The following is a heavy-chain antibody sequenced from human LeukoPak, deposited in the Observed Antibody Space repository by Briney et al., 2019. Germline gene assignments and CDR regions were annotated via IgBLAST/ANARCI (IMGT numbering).Heavy chain of an antibody. Sequence: GGSLRLSCAASGFTFSSYAMSWVRQAPGKGLEWVSAISGSGGSTYYADSVKGRFTISRDNSKNTLYLQMNSLRAEDTAVYYCAKDQQVKLRYLDWLGTFDYRGQGTLVTVSS. CDR1: GFTFSSYA. V-gene: IGHV3-23*01. D-gene: IGHD3-9*01. CDR3: AKDQQVKLRYLDWLGTFDY. J-gene: IGHJ4*02. CDR2: ISGSGGST.